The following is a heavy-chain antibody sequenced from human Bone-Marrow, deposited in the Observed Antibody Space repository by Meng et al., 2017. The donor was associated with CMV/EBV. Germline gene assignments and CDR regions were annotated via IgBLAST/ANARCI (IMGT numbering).Heavy chain of an antibody. D-gene: IGHD3-3*01. CDR2: IRHDGSDE. Sequence: GESLKISCAASGFTFSKYGMHWARQAPGKGLEWAAFIRHDGSDEYYAESVKGRFSISKDAAENTAYLQMNSLRSGDTAVYYCARDFGNDFWLLTHWGQGTLVTVSS. J-gene: IGHJ4*02. CDR1: GFTFSKYG. V-gene: IGHV3-30*02. CDR3: ARDFGNDFWLLTH.